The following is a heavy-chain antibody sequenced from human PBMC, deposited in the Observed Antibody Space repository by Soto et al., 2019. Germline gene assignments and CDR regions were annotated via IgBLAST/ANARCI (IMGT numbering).Heavy chain of an antibody. Sequence: QVQLVQSGAEVKKPRSSVKVSCKASGGTFSSYAISWVRQAPGQGLEWMGGIIPIFGTANYAQKFQGRVTITADESTSTVYMELSSLRSEDTAVYYCARDGTHAIVGATHDAFDIWGQGTMVTVSS. V-gene: IGHV1-69*01. D-gene: IGHD1-26*01. CDR1: GGTFSSYA. CDR2: IIPIFGTA. J-gene: IGHJ3*02. CDR3: ARDGTHAIVGATHDAFDI.